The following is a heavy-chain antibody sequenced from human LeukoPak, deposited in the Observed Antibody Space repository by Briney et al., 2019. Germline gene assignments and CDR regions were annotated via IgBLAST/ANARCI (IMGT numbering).Heavy chain of an antibody. D-gene: IGHD6-19*01. CDR1: GGSISSYY. CDR3: ARSGGYSSPQNY. V-gene: IGHV4-59*01. J-gene: IGHJ4*02. CDR2: IYSSGST. Sequence: SETLSLTCPVSGGSISSYYWSWIRQPPGKGLEWIGYIYSSGSTNYNSSLKSRVTISVDTSKNQFSLKLSSVTAADTAVYYCARSGGYSSPQNYWGQGTLVTVSS.